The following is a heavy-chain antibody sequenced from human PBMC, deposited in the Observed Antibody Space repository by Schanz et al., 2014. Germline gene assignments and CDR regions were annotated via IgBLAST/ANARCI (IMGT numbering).Heavy chain of an antibody. CDR1: GYTFTTYA. CDR3: ARDRRFFDRDDLYYFDS. J-gene: IGHJ4*02. Sequence: QVQVVQSGAELKKPGASVKVSCKASGYTFTTYAMSWVRQAPGQGLEWMGWINTGSGDTKYSQNFQGRVTITRDTSASTAYMALTDLRSDDTAVYYCARDRRFFDRDDLYYFDSWGQGTLVTVSS. V-gene: IGHV1-3*04. D-gene: IGHD3-3*01. CDR2: INTGSGDT.